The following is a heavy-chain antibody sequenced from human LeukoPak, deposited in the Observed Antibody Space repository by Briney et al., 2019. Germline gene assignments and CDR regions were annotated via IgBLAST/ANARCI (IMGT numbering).Heavy chain of an antibody. D-gene: IGHD6-6*01. J-gene: IGHJ6*02. Sequence: PGGSLRLSCAASRFAFSTYWMSWVRQAPGKGLEWVANIKEDGSEKYYVDPVKGRFTIYRDNAKNSLYLQMNRLRAEDTAVYYCARDSPGSSRFYHYYGLDVWGQGTTVTVSS. CDR3: ARDSPGSSRFYHYYGLDV. V-gene: IGHV3-7*05. CDR1: RFAFSTYW. CDR2: IKEDGSEK.